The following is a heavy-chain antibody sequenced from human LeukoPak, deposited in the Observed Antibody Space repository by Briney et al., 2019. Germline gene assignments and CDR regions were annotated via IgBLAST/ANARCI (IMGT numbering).Heavy chain of an antibody. CDR1: RFTFSSSW. CDR2: ISSDGITT. D-gene: IGHD3-3*01. Sequence: GGSLRLSCAASRFTFSSSWMHWVRQVPGKGLVWVPRISSDGITTNYADSVKGRFTISRDNAKNTVYLQMNSLRAEDTAVYYCARMEVAWGQGTIVTVSS. J-gene: IGHJ3*01. V-gene: IGHV3-74*01. CDR3: ARMEVA.